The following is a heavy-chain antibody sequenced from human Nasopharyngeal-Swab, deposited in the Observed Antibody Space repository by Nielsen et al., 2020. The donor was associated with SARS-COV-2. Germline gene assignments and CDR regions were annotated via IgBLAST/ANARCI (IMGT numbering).Heavy chain of an antibody. CDR2: INPICGST. CDR3: ARSNLDCCGGSCYPNWFDP. J-gene: IGHJ5*02. V-gene: IGHV1-46*01. Sequence: ASVKVSCKASGYTFTSYSMNWVRQAPGQGLEWMGIINPICGSTSYAQKFQGRVTITADESTSTAYMGLSSLRSEDTSVYYCARSNLDCCGGSCYPNWFDPWGQGTLVTVSS. D-gene: IGHD2-15*01. CDR1: GYTFTSYS.